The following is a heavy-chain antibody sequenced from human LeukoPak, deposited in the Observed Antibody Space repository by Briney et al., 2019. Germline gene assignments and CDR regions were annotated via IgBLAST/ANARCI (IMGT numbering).Heavy chain of an antibody. CDR3: ARASYEDYYDSSGYYREGSFDY. V-gene: IGHV4-61*02. D-gene: IGHD3-22*01. CDR1: GGSISSGSYY. Sequence: SETLSLTCTVSGGSISSGSYYWSWIRQPAGKGLEWIGRIYTSGSTNYNPSLKSRVTISVDTSKNQFSLKLSSVTAADTAVYYCARASYEDYYDSSGYYREGSFDYWGQGTPVTVSS. CDR2: IYTSGST. J-gene: IGHJ4*02.